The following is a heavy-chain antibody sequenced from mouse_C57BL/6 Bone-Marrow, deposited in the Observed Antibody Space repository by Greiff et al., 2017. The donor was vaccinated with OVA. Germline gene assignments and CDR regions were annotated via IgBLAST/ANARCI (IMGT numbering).Heavy chain of an antibody. J-gene: IGHJ2*01. V-gene: IGHV1-64*01. D-gene: IGHD2-3*01. CDR3: VPYDGYYFDY. CDR2: IHPNSGST. Sequence: QVQLQQPGAELVKPGASVKLSCKASGYTFTSYWKHWVKQRPGQGLEWIGMIHPNSGSTNYNEKFKSKATLTVDKSSITAYMQLSSLTSEDSAVYYCVPYDGYYFDYWGQGTTLTVSA. CDR1: GYTFTSYW.